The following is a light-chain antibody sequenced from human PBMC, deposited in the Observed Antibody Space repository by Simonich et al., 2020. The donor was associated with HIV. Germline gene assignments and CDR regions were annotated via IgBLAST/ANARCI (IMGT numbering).Light chain of an antibody. CDR1: SSNIGAGYY. J-gene: IGLJ2*01. V-gene: IGLV1-40*01. Sequence: QSVLTQPPSMSGAPGQRVTISCTGSSSNIGAGYYVHWYQQLSGTAPKLMIYDCSKRPSGVPDRFSGSKSGNTASLTISGLQAEDEADYYCCSYAGSNVVFGGGTKLTVL. CDR3: CSYAGSNVV. CDR2: DCS.